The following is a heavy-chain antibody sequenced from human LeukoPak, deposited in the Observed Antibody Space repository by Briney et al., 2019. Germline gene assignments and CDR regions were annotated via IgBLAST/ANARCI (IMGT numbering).Heavy chain of an antibody. CDR3: ARGVLRGSVSFDY. CDR1: GYTFIASF. Sequence: GASVRVSCKASGYTFIASFIHWMRQAPGQGLEWMGWINPNSGATNYAQKFQGRITMTRDTFINTAYMELYSLNSDDTGVYFCARGVLRGSVSFDYWGQGSLVTVSS. J-gene: IGHJ4*02. D-gene: IGHD5/OR15-5a*01. CDR2: INPNSGAT. V-gene: IGHV1-2*02.